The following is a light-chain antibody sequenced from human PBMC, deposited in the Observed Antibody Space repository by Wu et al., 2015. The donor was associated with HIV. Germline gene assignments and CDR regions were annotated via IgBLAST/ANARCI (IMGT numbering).Light chain of an antibody. CDR3: HQRTTWPRT. V-gene: IGKV3-11*01. Sequence: EIVLTRSPDTLSASPGERATLSCRASQSVSRFLAWYQHKPGQAPRVLIYDTSNRAAGIPTRFSGSGFGTDFTLTISSLEPEDFAVYYCHQRTTWPRTFGQGTKVEVK. J-gene: IGKJ1*01. CDR1: QSVSRF. CDR2: DTS.